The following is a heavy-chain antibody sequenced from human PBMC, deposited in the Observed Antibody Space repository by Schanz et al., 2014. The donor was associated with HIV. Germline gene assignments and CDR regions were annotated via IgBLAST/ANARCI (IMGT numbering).Heavy chain of an antibody. CDR1: GFTFNVYG. D-gene: IGHD3-22*01. CDR2: IWYDGSNK. J-gene: IGHJ4*02. CDR3: ARQYYYDSSGYYPFFDY. V-gene: IGHV3-33*08. Sequence: QGQLVESGGGVVRPGRSLRLSCTATGFTFNVYGMHWVRQAPGKGLEWVAVIWYDGSNKHYADSVKGRFTISRDNSKNTLYLQMNSLRAEDTAVYYCARQYYYDSSGYYPFFDYWGQGTLVTVSS.